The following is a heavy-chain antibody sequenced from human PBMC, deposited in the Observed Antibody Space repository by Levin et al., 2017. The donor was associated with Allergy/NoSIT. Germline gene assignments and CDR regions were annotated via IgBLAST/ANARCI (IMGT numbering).Heavy chain of an antibody. J-gene: IGHJ3*02. Sequence: ASVKVSCKASGYIFVRYAMNWVRQAPGQGLEWMGWINTNSGNPTYAQSFTGRFVFSLDTSVSTAYLQISSLKAEDTAVYYCARDPATANFAFDIWGQGTMVTVSS. CDR2: INTNSGNP. CDR3: ARDPATANFAFDI. D-gene: IGHD2-15*01. V-gene: IGHV7-4-1*02. CDR1: GYIFVRYA.